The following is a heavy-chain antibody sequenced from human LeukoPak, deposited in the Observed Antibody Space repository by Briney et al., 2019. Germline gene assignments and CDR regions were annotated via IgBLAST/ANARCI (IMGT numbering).Heavy chain of an antibody. CDR2: IYHSGST. J-gene: IGHJ6*03. Sequence: SETLSLTCTVSGYSISSGYYWGWIRQPPGKGLEWIGSIYHSGSTYYNPSLKSRVTISVDTSKNQFSLKLSSVTAADTAVYYCARILTGYYHKNYYYYMDVWGKGTTVTVSS. CDR3: ARILTGYYHKNYYYYMDV. D-gene: IGHD3-9*01. V-gene: IGHV4-38-2*02. CDR1: GYSISSGYY.